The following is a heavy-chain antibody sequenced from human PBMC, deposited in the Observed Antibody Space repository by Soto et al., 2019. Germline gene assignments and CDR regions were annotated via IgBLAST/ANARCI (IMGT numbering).Heavy chain of an antibody. CDR2: IYYSGNT. V-gene: IGHV4-30-4*01. D-gene: IGHD3-3*01. Sequence: SETLSLTCTVSGDSISSGDYYWSWIRQPPGKGLEWIGYIYYSGNTYFNPSLKSRLIISVDTSNNQFPLKVSSVTAADTAVYYCARAADRGSGYVNWFDSWGQGTLVTVSS. J-gene: IGHJ5*01. CDR1: GDSISSGDYY. CDR3: ARAADRGSGYVNWFDS.